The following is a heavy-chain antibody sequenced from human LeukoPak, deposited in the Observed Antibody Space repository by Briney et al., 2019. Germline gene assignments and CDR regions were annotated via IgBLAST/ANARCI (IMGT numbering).Heavy chain of an antibody. J-gene: IGHJ6*03. CDR2: INWNGGST. CDR1: GFTFSSYG. D-gene: IGHD3-10*01. Sequence: GGSLRLSCAASGFTFSSYGMSWVRQAPGKGLEWVSGINWNGGSTGYADSVKGRFTISRDNAKNSLYLQMNSLRAEDTALYYCARVTWGEYGSEDYYYMDVWGKGTTVTVSS. CDR3: ARVTWGEYGSEDYYYMDV. V-gene: IGHV3-20*04.